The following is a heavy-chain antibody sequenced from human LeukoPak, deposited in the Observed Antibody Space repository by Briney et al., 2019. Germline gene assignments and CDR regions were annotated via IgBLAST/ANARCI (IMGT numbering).Heavy chain of an antibody. Sequence: GGSLRLSCAASGFTFTNYWMHWVRQAPGKGLEWVSVIYSGGSTYYADSVKGRFTISRDNSKNTLYLQMNSLRAEDTAVYYCARVQTQLAYFDYWGQGTLVTVSS. CDR1: GFTFTNYW. CDR3: ARVQTQLAYFDY. CDR2: IYSGGST. J-gene: IGHJ4*02. D-gene: IGHD6-13*01. V-gene: IGHV3-53*01.